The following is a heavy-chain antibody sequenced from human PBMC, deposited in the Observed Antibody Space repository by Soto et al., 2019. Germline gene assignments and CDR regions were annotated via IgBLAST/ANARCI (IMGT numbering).Heavy chain of an antibody. Sequence: GASVKVSCKASGGTFSSYTIIWVRQAPGQGLEWMGRIIPILGIANYAQKFQGRVTITADKSTSTAYMELSSLRSEDTAVYYCASGGGYSGYERTRFLNDYWGQGTLVTVSS. CDR2: IIPILGIA. J-gene: IGHJ4*02. CDR1: GGTFSSYT. D-gene: IGHD5-12*01. V-gene: IGHV1-69*02. CDR3: ASGGGYSGYERTRFLNDY.